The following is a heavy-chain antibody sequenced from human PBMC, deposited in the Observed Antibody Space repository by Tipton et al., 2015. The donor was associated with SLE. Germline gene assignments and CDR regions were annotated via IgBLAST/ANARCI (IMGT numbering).Heavy chain of an antibody. CDR2: IYYSGST. Sequence: TLSLTCTVSGGSISSGDYYWSWIRQPPGKGLERIGYIYYSGSTYYNPSLKSRVTISVDTSKNQFSLKLTSVTAADTAVYFCARASPFYYYMDVWGKGTTVTVSS. V-gene: IGHV4-30-4*01. J-gene: IGHJ6*03. CDR3: ARASPFYYYMDV. CDR1: GGSISSGDYY.